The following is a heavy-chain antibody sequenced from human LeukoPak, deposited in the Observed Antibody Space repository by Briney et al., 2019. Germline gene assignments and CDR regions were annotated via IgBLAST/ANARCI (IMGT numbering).Heavy chain of an antibody. Sequence: SETLSLTCAVSGGSFFGSHWNWIRQSPEKGLEWIGEINHSGRTNYNPSLKSRVTISVDTSKNQFSLKLSSVTAADTAVYYCARDGDYVRVVPRGFDPWGQGTLVTVSS. D-gene: IGHD4-17*01. V-gene: IGHV4-34*01. CDR2: INHSGRT. CDR1: GGSFFGSH. J-gene: IGHJ5*02. CDR3: ARDGDYVRVVPRGFDP.